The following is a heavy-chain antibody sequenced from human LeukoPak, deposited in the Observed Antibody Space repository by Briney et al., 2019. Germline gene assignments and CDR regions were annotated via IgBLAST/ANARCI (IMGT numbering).Heavy chain of an antibody. CDR3: ARDRQHYYDSSGYYTGVYFDY. CDR1: GFTVSSNY. Sequence: GGSLRLSCAASGFTVSSNYMSWVRQAPGKGLEWVSVIYSGGSTYYADSVKGRFTISRNNSKNTLYLQMNSLRAEDTAVYYCARDRQHYYDSSGYYTGVYFDYWGQGALVTVSS. CDR2: IYSGGST. D-gene: IGHD3-22*01. V-gene: IGHV3-66*02. J-gene: IGHJ4*02.